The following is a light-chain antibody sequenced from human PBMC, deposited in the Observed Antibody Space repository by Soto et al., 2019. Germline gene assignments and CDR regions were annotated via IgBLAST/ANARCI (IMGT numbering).Light chain of an antibody. V-gene: IGLV2-23*01. CDR2: EDD. J-gene: IGLJ1*01. CDR3: CSYAGSSSFV. CDR1: SSDVGSYNL. Sequence: SVLPQPASLSRSPGQSITISCPGTSSDVGSYNLVSWYQHHPGKAPKIIIYEDDKRPSGVSYRFSGSKSGHTASLTISGLQAEAEADYYCCSYAGSSSFVFGIGTKVTVL.